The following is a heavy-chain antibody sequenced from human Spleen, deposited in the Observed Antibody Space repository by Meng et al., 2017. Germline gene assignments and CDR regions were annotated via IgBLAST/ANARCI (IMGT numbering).Heavy chain of an antibody. Sequence: VALVESGGGLVKPGGSLRRSCAASGFTFSSYSINWVRQAPGKGLEWVSSISSGSTYIYYADSVKGRFTISRDNSKNTLYLQMNSLRAEDTAVYYCARWWNASDYWGQGTLVTVSS. J-gene: IGHJ4*02. V-gene: IGHV3-21*01. CDR3: ARWWNASDY. D-gene: IGHD1-1*01. CDR2: ISSGSTYI. CDR1: GFTFSSYS.